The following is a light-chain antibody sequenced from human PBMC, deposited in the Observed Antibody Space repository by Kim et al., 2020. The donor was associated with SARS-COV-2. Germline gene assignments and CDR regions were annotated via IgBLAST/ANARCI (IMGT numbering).Light chain of an antibody. CDR3: SSYTSSSTYV. CDR1: SSDVGAYNY. V-gene: IGLV2-14*03. Sequence: QSVLTQPASVSGSLGQSITISCAGTSSDVGAYNYVSWYQQHPGKAPKLMIYDVTKRPSGVSNRFSGSKSGNTASLTISGLQAEDEADYYCSSYTSSSTYVFGTGTKVTVL. J-gene: IGLJ1*01. CDR2: DVT.